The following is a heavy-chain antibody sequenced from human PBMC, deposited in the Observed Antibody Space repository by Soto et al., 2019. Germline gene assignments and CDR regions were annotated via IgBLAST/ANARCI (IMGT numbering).Heavy chain of an antibody. Sequence: GGSLRLSCAASGFSVIGKYMSWVRQAPGKGLEWVSIIYSGDSTYYADSVRGRFTISRDSSKNTLHLQMNSLRAEDTAVYYCASREWRYYDNGPDYWGQGTLVTVSS. CDR3: ASREWRYYDNGPDY. V-gene: IGHV3-53*01. J-gene: IGHJ4*02. CDR1: GFSVIGKY. D-gene: IGHD3-22*01. CDR2: IYSGDST.